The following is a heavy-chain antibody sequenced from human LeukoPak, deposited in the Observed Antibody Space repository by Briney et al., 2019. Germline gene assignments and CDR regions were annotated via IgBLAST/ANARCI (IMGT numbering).Heavy chain of an antibody. CDR2: ISGSGGST. CDR1: GFTFSSYA. Sequence: GGSLRLSCAASGFTFSSYAMSWVRQAPGKGLEWVSAISGSGGSTYYADSVKGRFTISRDNSRNTLFLQMNGLRAEDTAVYFCARVRYCSSTSCSIRYFDYWGRGTLVTVSS. V-gene: IGHV3-23*01. CDR3: ARVRYCSSTSCSIRYFDY. J-gene: IGHJ4*02. D-gene: IGHD2-2*01.